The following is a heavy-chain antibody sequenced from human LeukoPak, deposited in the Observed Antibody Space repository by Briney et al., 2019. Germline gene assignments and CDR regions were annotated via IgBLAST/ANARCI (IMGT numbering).Heavy chain of an antibody. D-gene: IGHD2-15*01. J-gene: IGHJ5*01. CDR2: ISYRSKWYY. V-gene: IGHV6-1*01. CDR1: GDTVSGSTAA. Sequence: SETLSLTCAISGDTVSGSTAAWNWIRQTPSRGLEWLGRISYRSKWYYDYAGSVKSRITMSPDTSKNQFSLQLISVTPEETAVYVCARMGLSAHYSAFDSWGQGTLVTVSS. CDR3: ARMGLSAHYSAFDS.